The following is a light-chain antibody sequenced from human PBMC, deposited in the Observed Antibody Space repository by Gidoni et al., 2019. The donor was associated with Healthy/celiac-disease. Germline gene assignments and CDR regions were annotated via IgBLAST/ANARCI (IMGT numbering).Light chain of an antibody. J-gene: IGKJ4*01. V-gene: IGKV1-39*01. CDR1: QSISSY. CDR3: QQSYSTPLLX. Sequence: DIQMTQSPSSLSASVGDRVTITCRASQSISSYLNWYQQKPGKAPKLLIYAASSLQSGVPSRFSGSGSGTDFTLTISSLQPEDVATYYCQQSYSTPLLXFXGGTKVEIK. CDR2: AAS.